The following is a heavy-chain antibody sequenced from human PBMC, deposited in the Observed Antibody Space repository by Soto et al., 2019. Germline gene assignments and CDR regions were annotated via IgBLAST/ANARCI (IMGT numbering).Heavy chain of an antibody. CDR2: ISGSGGST. D-gene: IGHD3-22*01. V-gene: IGHV3-23*01. CDR1: GFTFSSYA. CDR3: AKCDYYDTSGYSDY. Sequence: EVQLLESGGDLVQPGGSLRLACTASGFTFSSYAMNWVRQAPGKGLEWVSVISGSGGSTYYADSVKGRFTISRDNSKNTLYLQMNSLSDGDTAVYYCAKCDYYDTSGYSDYWGRGTLVTVSS. J-gene: IGHJ4*02.